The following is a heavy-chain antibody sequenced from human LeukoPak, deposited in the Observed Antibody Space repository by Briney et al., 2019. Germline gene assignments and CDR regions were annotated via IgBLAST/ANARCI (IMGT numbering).Heavy chain of an antibody. J-gene: IGHJ4*02. CDR1: GFTVSSNY. D-gene: IGHD1-26*01. CDR2: IYSGGST. Sequence: GGSLRLSCAASGFTVSSNYISWVRQAPGKGLEWVSVIYSGGSTYYADSVKGRFTISRDNSKNTLYLQMNSLRAEDTAVYYCARDHHSGSYDYWGQGTLVTVS. V-gene: IGHV3-53*01. CDR3: ARDHHSGSYDY.